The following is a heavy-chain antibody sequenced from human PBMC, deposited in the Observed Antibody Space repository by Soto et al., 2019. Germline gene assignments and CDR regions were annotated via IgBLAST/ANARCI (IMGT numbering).Heavy chain of an antibody. V-gene: IGHV3-11*01. CDR1: GFTFRDYY. CDR2: ISNSGTTI. CDR3: ARWAFGDYGDY. D-gene: IGHD4-17*01. J-gene: IGHJ4*01. Sequence: QVQLVESGGGLVKPGGSLRLSCVAAGFTFRDYYMNWIRQTPGKGLEWVSYISNSGTTIYQADSVKGRFTVSRDNAKNSLFLQMNSLGVEDTAIYYCARWAFGDYGDYWGHGTLVTVSS.